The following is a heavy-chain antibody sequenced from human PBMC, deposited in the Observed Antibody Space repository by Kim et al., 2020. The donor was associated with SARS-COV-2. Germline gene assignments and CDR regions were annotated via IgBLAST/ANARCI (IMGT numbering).Heavy chain of an antibody. J-gene: IGHJ6*02. CDR2: INHSGST. Sequence: SETLSLTCAVYGGSFSGYYWSWIRQPPGKGLEWIGEINHSGSTNYNPSLKSRVTISVDTSKNQFSLKLSSVTAADTAVYYCASRAVAATGYYYGMDVWGQGTTVTVSS. D-gene: IGHD6-19*01. CDR3: ASRAVAATGYYYGMDV. V-gene: IGHV4-34*01. CDR1: GGSFSGYY.